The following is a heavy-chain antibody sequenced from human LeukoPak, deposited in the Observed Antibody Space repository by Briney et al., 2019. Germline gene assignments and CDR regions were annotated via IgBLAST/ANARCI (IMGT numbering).Heavy chain of an antibody. D-gene: IGHD2-21*01. CDR2: TNPKSGDT. J-gene: IGHJ4*02. V-gene: IGHV1-2*02. Sequence: ASVKVSCKAFGYTFTDHYVHWVRQAPGQGLEWMGWTNPKSGDTKYVQKLQGRLTMTRDTSLRTAYMELTRLRSDDTAVLYCATYCGGDCAPGGYWGQGTLVTVSS. CDR1: GYTFTDHY. CDR3: ATYCGGDCAPGGY.